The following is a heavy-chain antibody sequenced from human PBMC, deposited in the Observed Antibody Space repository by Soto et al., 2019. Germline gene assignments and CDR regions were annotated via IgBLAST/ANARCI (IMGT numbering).Heavy chain of an antibody. CDR1: GFSLNTSGVS. V-gene: IGHV2-5*02. Sequence: QITLKESGPTLVKPTQTLTLTCTLSGFSLNTSGVSVGWIRQPPGKALEWLALIYWDDDKRYRPSLKSRLTITKDTSKNQVVLIMTNMDPVDTATYYCAHRVVGEDAFDIWGQGTLVTVSS. J-gene: IGHJ3*02. CDR2: IYWDDDK. CDR3: AHRVVGEDAFDI.